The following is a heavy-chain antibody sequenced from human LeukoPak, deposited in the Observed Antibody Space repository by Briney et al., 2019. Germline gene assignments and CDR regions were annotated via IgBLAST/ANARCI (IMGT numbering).Heavy chain of an antibody. CDR1: GGSISSTSYY. CDR3: ARQGTLTSRRGGPSWFDP. Sequence: SETLSLTCTVSGGSISSTSYYWGWIRQPPGKGLEWIGSMSYIGTAYYNPSLKSRLTISVDTSNSQFSLKLTSVTAADTAVYYCARQGTLTSRRGGPSWFDPWGQGTLVTVPS. CDR2: MSYIGTA. V-gene: IGHV4-39*01. J-gene: IGHJ5*02. D-gene: IGHD3-10*01.